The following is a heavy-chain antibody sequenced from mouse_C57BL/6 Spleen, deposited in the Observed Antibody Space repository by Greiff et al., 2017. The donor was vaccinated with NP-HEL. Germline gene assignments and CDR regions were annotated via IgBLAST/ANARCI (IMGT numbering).Heavy chain of an antibody. D-gene: IGHD1-1*01. J-gene: IGHJ2*01. CDR2: IHPNSGST. CDR3: ARPTTVVANNFDY. CDR1: GYTFTSYW. Sequence: QVQLQQSGAELVKPGASVKLSCKASGYTFTSYWMHWVKQRPGQGLEWIGMIHPNSGSTNYNEKFKSKATLTVDKSSSTAYMQLSSLTSEDSAVYYCARPTTVVANNFDYWGQGTTLTVSS. V-gene: IGHV1-64*01.